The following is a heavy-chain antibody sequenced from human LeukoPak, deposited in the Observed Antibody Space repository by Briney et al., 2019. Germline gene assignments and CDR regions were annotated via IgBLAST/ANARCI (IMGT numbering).Heavy chain of an antibody. V-gene: IGHV3-74*01. Sequence: QPGGSLRLSCAASGFPFNSFWMHWVRQAPGKGLVWVSDMNEYSTTIRYADSVKGRFTISRDNAKSILYLQMNNLRAEDTAMHFCARGGVNPVDHWGQGTLVTVSS. J-gene: IGHJ4*02. D-gene: IGHD1-14*01. CDR2: MNEYSTTI. CDR3: ARGGVNPVDH. CDR1: GFPFNSFW.